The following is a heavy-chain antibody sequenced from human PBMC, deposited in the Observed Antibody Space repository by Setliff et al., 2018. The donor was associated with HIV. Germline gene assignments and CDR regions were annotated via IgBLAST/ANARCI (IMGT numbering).Heavy chain of an antibody. J-gene: IGHJ4*02. CDR1: SDSIRFYY. V-gene: IGHV4-59*01. D-gene: IGHD5-18*01. CDR2: IYYTGST. CDR3: ARDSGGYNYGFAVGSFDY. Sequence: SETLSLTCTVSSDSIRFYYWTWIRQPPGKGLAWIGNIYYTGSTNYNPSLKSRITISIDTSKSQFSLKLTSVAAADTAVYYCARDSGGYNYGFAVGSFDYWGQGALVTVSS.